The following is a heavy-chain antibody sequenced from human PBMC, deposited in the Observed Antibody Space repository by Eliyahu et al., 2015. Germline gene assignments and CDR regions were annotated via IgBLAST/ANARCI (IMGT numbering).Heavy chain of an antibody. CDR2: ISYDGSNK. V-gene: IGHV3-30-3*01. Sequence: QVQLVESGGGVVQPGXSLRLSCAAXXFPFSXYXMHWVRQAPGKGLEWVAVISYDGSNKYYADSVKGRFTISRDNSKNTLYLQMNSLRAEDTAVYYCARGGHSSSWYDWFDPWGQGTLVTVSS. J-gene: IGHJ5*02. D-gene: IGHD6-13*01. CDR3: ARGGHSSSWYDWFDP. CDR1: XFPFSXYX.